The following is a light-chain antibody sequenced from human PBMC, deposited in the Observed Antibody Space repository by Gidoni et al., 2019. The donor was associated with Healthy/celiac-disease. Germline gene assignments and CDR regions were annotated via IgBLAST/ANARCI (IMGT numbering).Light chain of an antibody. CDR1: QSVSSSY. V-gene: IGKV3-20*01. CDR2: GSS. CDR3: QQYGSSPLT. J-gene: IGKJ1*01. Sequence: EIVLTQSPGTLSLSPGERATLSCRASQSVSSSYLAWYQQKPGQAPRLLIYGSSSRATGIPDWFSGSWSGTDFTLTISILAPEDFAVYYCQQYGSSPLTFGQXTKVEIK.